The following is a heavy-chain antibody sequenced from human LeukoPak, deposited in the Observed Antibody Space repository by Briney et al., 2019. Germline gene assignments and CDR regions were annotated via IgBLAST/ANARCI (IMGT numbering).Heavy chain of an antibody. V-gene: IGHV3-11*01. CDR1: GFTFSDYY. CDR2: ISHSGRTM. J-gene: IGHJ6*03. Sequence: GGSLKLSCAASGFTFSDYYMSWIRQAPGKGLEWVSYISHSGRTMYYADSVKGRFTISRDNAKNSLYLQMNSLRAGDTAVYYCARDSIVRGNIGNDMDVWGKGTTVTVSS. D-gene: IGHD2-8*01. CDR3: ARDSIVRGNIGNDMDV.